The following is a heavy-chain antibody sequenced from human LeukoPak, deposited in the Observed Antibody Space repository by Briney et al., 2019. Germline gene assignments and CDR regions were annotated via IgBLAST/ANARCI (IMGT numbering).Heavy chain of an antibody. Sequence: PGGSLRLSCAASGFRFSDYGIHWVRQAPGKGPEWVAFIRFDATIKYYEDSVKGPFTISRDNSKNTVYFQMNSLRPEDTAVYYCARADYYFFMDVWGKGTTVTASS. V-gene: IGHV3-30*02. CDR3: ARADYYFFMDV. J-gene: IGHJ6*03. D-gene: IGHD6-19*01. CDR2: IRFDATIK. CDR1: GFRFSDYG.